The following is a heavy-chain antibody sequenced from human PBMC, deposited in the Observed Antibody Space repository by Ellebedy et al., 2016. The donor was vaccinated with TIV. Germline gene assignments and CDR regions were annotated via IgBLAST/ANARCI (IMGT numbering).Heavy chain of an antibody. CDR3: ARGNWYCDL. CDR2: IRGKTYGGTT. Sequence: SLKISCAASGFTFSDHHMDWVRQAPGKGLEWVGFIRGKTYGGTTEYAGSVKGRFSISRDDSKNSVYLHMNSLKTEDTAVYYCARGNWYCDLWGRGTLVTVSA. J-gene: IGHJ2*01. CDR1: GFTFSDHH. V-gene: IGHV3-72*01.